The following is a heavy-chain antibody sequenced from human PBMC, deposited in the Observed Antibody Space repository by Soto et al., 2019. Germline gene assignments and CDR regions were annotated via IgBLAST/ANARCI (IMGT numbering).Heavy chain of an antibody. D-gene: IGHD3-16*01. Sequence: QVQLVESGGGVVPPGRSLRLSCAASGFKFSAYAIHWVRQAPGKGLEWVAVMSSDGSHKYYADSVRGRFTISRDNSKSTLFLQMNSLRPEDTAVYYRAKDGGEWGLLRFRGREFDYWGQGTLVTVSS. V-gene: IGHV3-30*18. CDR3: AKDGGEWGLLRFRGREFDY. CDR2: MSSDGSHK. CDR1: GFKFSAYA. J-gene: IGHJ4*02.